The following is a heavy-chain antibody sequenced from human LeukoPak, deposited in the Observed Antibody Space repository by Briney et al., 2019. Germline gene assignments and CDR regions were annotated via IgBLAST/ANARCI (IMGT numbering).Heavy chain of an antibody. D-gene: IGHD4-23*01. V-gene: IGHV4-59*01. CDR1: GASMSTYY. CDR3: ARDGYGGIDY. CDR2: IYHSGST. J-gene: IGHJ4*02. Sequence: SETLSLTCTVSGASMSTYYWSWIRQPPGKGLEWIAYIYHSGSTNYNPSLKSRVTISVDTSKNQFSLNLSSVTAADTAVYYCARDGYGGIDYWGQGTLVTVSS.